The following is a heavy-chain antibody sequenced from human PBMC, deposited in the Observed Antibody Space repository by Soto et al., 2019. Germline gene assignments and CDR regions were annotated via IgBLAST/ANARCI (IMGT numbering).Heavy chain of an antibody. Sequence: ASVKVSCKASGYTFTSYGISWVRQAPGQGLEWMGWISAYNGNTNYAQKLQGRVTMTTDTSTSTAYMELRSLRSDDTAVYYCARDRMVYYYGSGSSHVVYYYYGMDVWGQGTTVTVSS. J-gene: IGHJ6*02. V-gene: IGHV1-18*01. D-gene: IGHD3-10*01. CDR3: ARDRMVYYYGSGSSHVVYYYYGMDV. CDR2: ISAYNGNT. CDR1: GYTFTSYG.